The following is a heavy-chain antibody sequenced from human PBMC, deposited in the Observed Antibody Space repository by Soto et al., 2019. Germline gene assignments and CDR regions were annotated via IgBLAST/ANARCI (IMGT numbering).Heavy chain of an antibody. J-gene: IGHJ4*02. CDR1: GYSISSGYY. Sequence: PSETLSLTCAVSGYSISSGYYWGWIRQPPGKGLEWIGSIYHSGSTYYNPSLKSRVTISVDTSKNQFSLKLSSVTAADTAVYYCARETRIHSWYSSGWFYPFWGQGTLVTVS. V-gene: IGHV4-38-2*02. D-gene: IGHD6-19*01. CDR3: ARETRIHSWYSSGWFYPF. CDR2: IYHSGST.